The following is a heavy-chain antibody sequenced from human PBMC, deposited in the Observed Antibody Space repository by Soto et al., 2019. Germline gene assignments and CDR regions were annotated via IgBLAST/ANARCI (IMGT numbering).Heavy chain of an antibody. Sequence: EVQLVESGGGLVQPGRSLRLSCVASGFTFDDYAMHWVRQAPGKGLEWVSGISWNSGSIDYADSVKGRFTISRDNAKNSLYLQMNSLRAEDTALYYCAKDIRWLQLSDAFDIWGQGTMVTVSS. CDR1: GFTFDDYA. CDR2: ISWNSGSI. J-gene: IGHJ3*02. CDR3: AKDIRWLQLSDAFDI. D-gene: IGHD5-12*01. V-gene: IGHV3-9*01.